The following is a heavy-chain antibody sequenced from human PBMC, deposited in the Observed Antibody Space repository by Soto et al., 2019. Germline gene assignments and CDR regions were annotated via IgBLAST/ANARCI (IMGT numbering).Heavy chain of an antibody. Sequence: SETLSLTCAVYGGSFSGYYWSWIRQPPGKGLEWIGEINHSGSTNYNPSLKSRVTISVDTSKNQFSLKLSSVTAADTAVYYCARCYGRHFDYWGQGTLVTVSS. CDR2: INHSGST. J-gene: IGHJ4*02. CDR1: GGSFSGYY. D-gene: IGHD2-2*01. V-gene: IGHV4-34*01. CDR3: ARCYGRHFDY.